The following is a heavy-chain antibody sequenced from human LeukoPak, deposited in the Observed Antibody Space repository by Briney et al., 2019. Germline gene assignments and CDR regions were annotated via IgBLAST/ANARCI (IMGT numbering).Heavy chain of an antibody. Sequence: SETLSLTCAVSGYSISSNCYWGWIRQPPGKGLEWIGSIYHSGSTYYNPSLKSRVTISVDTSKNQFSLKVSSVTAADTAVYYCAREQGNVEGFDYWGQGTLVTVSS. CDR3: AREQGNVEGFDY. CDR1: GYSISSNCY. CDR2: IYHSGST. V-gene: IGHV4-38-2*02. D-gene: IGHD1-1*01. J-gene: IGHJ4*02.